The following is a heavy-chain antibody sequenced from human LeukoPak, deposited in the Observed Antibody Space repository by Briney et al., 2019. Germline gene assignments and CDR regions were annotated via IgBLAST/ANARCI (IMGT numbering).Heavy chain of an antibody. CDR3: ARGRAIIRYGSGSYYLFDY. D-gene: IGHD3-10*01. J-gene: IGHJ4*02. CDR1: GGSFSGYY. Sequence: SETLSLTCAVYGGSFSGYYWSWIRQPPGKGLEWIGEFNHSGSTNYNPSLKSRVTISVDTSKNQFSLKLSSVTAADTAVYYCARGRAIIRYGSGSYYLFDYWGQGTLVTVSS. V-gene: IGHV4-34*01. CDR2: FNHSGST.